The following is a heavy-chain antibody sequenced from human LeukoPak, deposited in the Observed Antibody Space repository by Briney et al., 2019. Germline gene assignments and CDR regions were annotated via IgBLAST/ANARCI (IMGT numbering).Heavy chain of an antibody. D-gene: IGHD6-13*01. CDR1: GYTFTSYG. Sequence: ASVKVSCKASGYTFTSYGISWVRQAPGQGLEWMGWISAYNGNTNCAQKLQGRVTMTTDTSTSKVYMELSSLSSEDTAVYYCARDGDYSSSWHYYYYYMDVWGKGTTVTVSS. CDR3: ARDGDYSSSWHYYYYYMDV. V-gene: IGHV1-18*01. J-gene: IGHJ6*03. CDR2: ISAYNGNT.